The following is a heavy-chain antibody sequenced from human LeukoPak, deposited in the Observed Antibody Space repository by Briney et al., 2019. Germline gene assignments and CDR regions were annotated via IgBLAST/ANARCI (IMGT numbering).Heavy chain of an antibody. CDR2: ISYDGSNK. V-gene: IGHV3-30*18. CDR1: GFTFSSYG. J-gene: IGHJ5*02. CDR3: AKGRLYYDILTGLGP. D-gene: IGHD3-9*01. Sequence: PGGSLRLSCAASGFTFSSYGMHWVRQAPGKGLEWVAVISYDGSNKYYADSVKGRFPIPRDNSKNTLYLQMNSLRAEDTAGYYCAKGRLYYDILTGLGPWGQGTLVTVSS.